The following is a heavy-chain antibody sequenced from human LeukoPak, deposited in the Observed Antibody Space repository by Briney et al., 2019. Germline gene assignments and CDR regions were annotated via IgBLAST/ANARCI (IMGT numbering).Heavy chain of an antibody. J-gene: IGHJ4*02. V-gene: IGHV4-4*07. CDR2: IYNGGII. CDR3: ARVVRVRHPYFDY. D-gene: IGHD3-10*01. CDR1: GDSISRYY. Sequence: KASETLSLTCTVSGDSISRYYWSWIRQPAGKGLEWIGRIYNGGIITYNPSLKSRVTMSIDTSNNQFSLRLRFVPAADTAVYYCARVVRVRHPYFDYWGQGTLDTVSS.